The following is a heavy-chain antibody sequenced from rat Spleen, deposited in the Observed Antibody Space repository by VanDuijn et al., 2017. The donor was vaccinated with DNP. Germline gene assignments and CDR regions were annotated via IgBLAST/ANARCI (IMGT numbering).Heavy chain of an antibody. CDR1: GFIFSDYA. J-gene: IGHJ2*01. CDR2: ISYDGGST. Sequence: EVQLVESGGGVVQPGKSLKLSCAASGFIFSDYAMAWVRQSPTKGLEWVAYISYDGGSTYYGDSVKGRFTISRDNAKSTLYLQMNSLRSEDMATYYCARRFGNWALDYWGQGVMVTVSS. V-gene: IGHV5-22*01. D-gene: IGHD5-1*01. CDR3: ARRFGNWALDY.